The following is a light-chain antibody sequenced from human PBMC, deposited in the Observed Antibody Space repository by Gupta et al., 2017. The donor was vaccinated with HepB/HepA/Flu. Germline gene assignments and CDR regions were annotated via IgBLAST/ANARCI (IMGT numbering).Light chain of an antibody. V-gene: IGLV7-46*01. J-gene: IGLJ3*02. Sequence: QAVVTQEPSLTVSPGGPVTLTCGSSTGTVTSDHFPYWFQQKPGQAPTTLIYDTTNKNSWTPARFSGSLLGGKAALTLSGAQPEDEADYYCLLSYTGPSWVFGGGTKLTVL. CDR3: LLSYTGPSWV. CDR1: TGTVTSDHF. CDR2: DTT.